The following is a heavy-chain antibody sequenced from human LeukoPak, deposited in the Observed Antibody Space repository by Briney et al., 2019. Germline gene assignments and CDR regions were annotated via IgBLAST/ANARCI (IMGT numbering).Heavy chain of an antibody. V-gene: IGHV4-39*01. J-gene: IGHJ5*02. D-gene: IGHD3-3*01. CDR1: GGSISRSSYK. CDR3: ARIITYYDFSCWFDP. Sequence: SETLSLTCSASGGSISRSSYKWGWIRQPPGKGLEWIGSIYYSGRTYYNPSLKSRVTISVDTSKNQFSLKLSSVTAADTAVYYCARIITYYDFSCWFDPWGQGTLVTVSS. CDR2: IYYSGRT.